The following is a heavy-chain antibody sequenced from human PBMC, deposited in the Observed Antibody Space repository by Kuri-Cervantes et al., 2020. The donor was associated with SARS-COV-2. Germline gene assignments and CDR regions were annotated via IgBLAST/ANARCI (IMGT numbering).Heavy chain of an antibody. CDR2: IYHSRST. CDR3: VQDDIAAAGTNYNYYMDV. V-gene: IGHV4-39*01. CDR1: GGSISSGGYY. J-gene: IGHJ6*03. D-gene: IGHD6-13*01. Sequence: CTFSGGSISSGGYYWGWIRQTPGKGLGWIGRIYHSRSTYYNPSLKSRLNISVDKSKNQFSMKLGYVTAEDTAGDYCVQDDIAAAGTNYNYYMDVWGKGTTVTVSS.